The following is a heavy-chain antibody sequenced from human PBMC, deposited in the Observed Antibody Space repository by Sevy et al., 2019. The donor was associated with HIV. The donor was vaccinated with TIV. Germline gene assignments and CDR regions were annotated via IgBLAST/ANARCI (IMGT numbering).Heavy chain of an antibody. J-gene: IGHJ4*02. D-gene: IGHD2-2*01. CDR1: GFTFSSYW. Sequence: GGSLRLSCAASGFTFSSYWMSWVRQAPGKGLEWVAIIKQDGSEKYYVDSVKGRFTISRDNAKNSLYLQMNSLRAEDTAAYYCARALVVVPAATLGYWGQGTLVTVSS. CDR2: IKQDGSEK. CDR3: ARALVVVPAATLGY. V-gene: IGHV3-7*01.